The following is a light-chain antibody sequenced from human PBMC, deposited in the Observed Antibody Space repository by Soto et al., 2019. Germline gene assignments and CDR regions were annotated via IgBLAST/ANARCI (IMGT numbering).Light chain of an antibody. Sequence: EIVLTQSPGTLSLSPGERATLSCRASESVSDNYLAWYQQRSGQAPRLVIYGASSRATGIPARFSGSGSGTEFTLTISSLQSEDFAVYYCQQRSNWPQITFGQGTRLEIK. J-gene: IGKJ5*01. CDR3: QQRSNWPQIT. CDR2: GAS. CDR1: ESVSDNY. V-gene: IGKV3D-20*02.